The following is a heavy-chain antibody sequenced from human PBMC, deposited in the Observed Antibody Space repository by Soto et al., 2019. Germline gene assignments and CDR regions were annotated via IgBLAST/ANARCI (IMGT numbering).Heavy chain of an antibody. CDR1: GGTFSSYA. J-gene: IGHJ4*02. D-gene: IGHD4-17*01. Sequence: SVKVSCKASGGTFSSYAISWVRRAPGQGLEWMGGIIPIFGTANYAQKFQGRVTITADKSTSTAYMELSSLRSEDTAVYYCARNDYGGKALDYWGQGTLVTVSS. CDR2: IIPIFGTA. V-gene: IGHV1-69*06. CDR3: ARNDYGGKALDY.